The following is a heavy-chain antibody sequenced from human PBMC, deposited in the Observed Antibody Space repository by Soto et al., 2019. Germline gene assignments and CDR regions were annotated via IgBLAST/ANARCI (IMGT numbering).Heavy chain of an antibody. J-gene: IGHJ6*02. V-gene: IGHV1-69*01. Sequence: QVQLVQSGAEVRKPGSSVKVSCQTSGGTFNNFAFTWVRQAPGQGLEWLGGIMPVFDTTNYAASFQGRITITADDLTNSVYMEMKTLSFDDTAVYYCATATISPVSATFHHYGMDVWGQGTTVTVSS. CDR3: ATATISPVSATFHHYGMDV. D-gene: IGHD6-25*01. CDR2: IMPVFDTT. CDR1: GGTFNNFA.